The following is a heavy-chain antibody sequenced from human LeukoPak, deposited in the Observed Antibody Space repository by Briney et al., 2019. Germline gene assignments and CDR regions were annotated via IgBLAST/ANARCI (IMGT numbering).Heavy chain of an antibody. CDR2: ISGSGGST. CDR3: ASNYYDSRTYFAD. J-gene: IGHJ4*02. CDR1: GFTFSSYA. V-gene: IGHV3-23*01. D-gene: IGHD3-22*01. Sequence: GGSLRLSCAASGFTFSSYAMSWVRQAPGKGLEWVSAISGSGGSTYYADSVKGRFTISRDNSENTLYLQMNSLRTEDSAVYYCASNYYDSRTYFADWGQGTLVTVSS.